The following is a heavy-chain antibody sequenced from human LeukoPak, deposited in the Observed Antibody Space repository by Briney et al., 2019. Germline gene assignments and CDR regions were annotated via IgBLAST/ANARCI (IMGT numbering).Heavy chain of an antibody. CDR1: TFTFSNYA. Sequence: GGSLRLSCAASTFTFSNYAMTWVRQTPGKGLEWVSSISSSGGSTYYADSVKGRFTISRDNSKYTLYLQMHSLRAEDTAVYYCAKEDKRGIAAVSTSGWFDPWGQGTLVTVSS. J-gene: IGHJ5*02. V-gene: IGHV3-23*01. CDR3: AKEDKRGIAAVSTSGWFDP. D-gene: IGHD6-13*01. CDR2: ISSSGGST.